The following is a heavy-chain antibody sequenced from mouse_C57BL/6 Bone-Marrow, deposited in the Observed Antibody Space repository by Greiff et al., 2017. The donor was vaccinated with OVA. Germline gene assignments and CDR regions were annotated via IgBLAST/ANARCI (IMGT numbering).Heavy chain of an antibody. CDR1: GFTFSSYT. D-gene: IGHD2-5*01. CDR3: ARREAYYSNGGFAY. CDR2: ISGGGGNT. J-gene: IGHJ3*01. Sequence: EVHLVESGGGLVKPGGSLKLSCAASGFTFSSYTMSWVRQTPEKRLEWVATISGGGGNTYYPDSVKGRFTISRDNAKNTLYLQMSSLRSEDTALYYCARREAYYSNGGFAYWGQGTLVTVSA. V-gene: IGHV5-9*01.